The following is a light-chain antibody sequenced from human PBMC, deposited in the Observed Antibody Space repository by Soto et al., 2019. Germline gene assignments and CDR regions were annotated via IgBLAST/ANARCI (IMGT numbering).Light chain of an antibody. J-gene: IGKJ1*01. CDR2: AAS. Sequence: IRMTQSPSSLSATVGDRVTITCRASQGIRNDLGWYQQKPGKAPKLLIYAASSLQSGVPSRFSGSGSGTEFTLTISSLQPDDFATYYCQQYSRHWTFGQGTKVDI. CDR3: QQYSRHWT. V-gene: IGKV1-17*01. CDR1: QGIRND.